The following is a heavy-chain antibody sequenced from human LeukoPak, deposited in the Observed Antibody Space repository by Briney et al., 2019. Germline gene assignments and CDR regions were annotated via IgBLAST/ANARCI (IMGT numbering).Heavy chain of an antibody. CDR3: ARSATYYDILTGYSALDI. CDR2: INPNSGGT. Sequence: GASVKVSCKASGHTFTGYYMHWVRQAPGQGLEWMGWINPNSGGTNYAQKFQGRVTMTRDTSISTAYMELSRLRSDDTAVYYCARSATYYDILTGYSALDIWGQGTMVTVSS. CDR1: GHTFTGYY. J-gene: IGHJ3*02. V-gene: IGHV1-2*02. D-gene: IGHD3-9*01.